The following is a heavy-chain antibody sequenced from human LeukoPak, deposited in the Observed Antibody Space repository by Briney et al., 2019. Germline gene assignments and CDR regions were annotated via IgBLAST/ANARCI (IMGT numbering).Heavy chain of an antibody. J-gene: IGHJ4*02. V-gene: IGHV4-39*07. CDR2: IYYSGST. D-gene: IGHD5-12*01. Sequence: SETLSLTCTVSGGSISTNSYYWGWIRQPPGKGLKWIGSIYYSGSTYYNPSLKSRVTISVDTSKNQFSLKLSSVTAADTAVYYCARRERARVGYDYWGQGTLVTVSS. CDR3: ARRERARVGYDY. CDR1: GGSISTNSYY.